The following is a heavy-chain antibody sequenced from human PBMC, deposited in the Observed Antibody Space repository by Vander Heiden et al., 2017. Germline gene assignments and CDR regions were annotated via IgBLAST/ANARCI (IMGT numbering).Heavy chain of an antibody. D-gene: IGHD3-16*02. J-gene: IGHJ4*02. V-gene: IGHV3-48*02. CDR2: ISSSSSTI. CDR1: GFTFSSYH. Sequence: EVQLVESGGGLVQPGGSLRLSCAASGFTFSSYHMNWVRQAPGKGLELLSYISSSSSTITYADSVKGRFTISRDSAKNSLYLQMSSLRDDDTAVYYCVRDRRPRTMSEIVITGEFDYWGPGTLVTVSS. CDR3: VRDRRPRTMSEIVITGEFDY.